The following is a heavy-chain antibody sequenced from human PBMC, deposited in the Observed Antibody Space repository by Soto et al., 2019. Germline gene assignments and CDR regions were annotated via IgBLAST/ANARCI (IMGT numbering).Heavy chain of an antibody. V-gene: IGHV1-2*02. CDR2: INPNSGGT. D-gene: IGHD3-3*01. J-gene: IGHJ6*02. CDR3: ARGVTIFGVVSTNQYYYGMDV. CDR1: GYSFTGYY. Sequence: QVQLVQSGAEVKKPGASVKVSCKATGYSFTGYYMHWVRQAPGQGLEWMGRINPNSGGTNYAQNFQGRVSMTRDTSISTAYMELSRLRSDDTAVYYCARGVTIFGVVSTNQYYYGMDVWGQGTTVTVSS.